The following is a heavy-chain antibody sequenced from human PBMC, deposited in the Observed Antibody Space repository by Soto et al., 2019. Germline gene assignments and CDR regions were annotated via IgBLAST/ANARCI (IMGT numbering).Heavy chain of an antibody. CDR3: ASPTMDYYYYYGMDV. D-gene: IGHD3-10*01. CDR2: IIPIFGTA. Sequence: QVRLVQSGAEVKKPGSSVKVSCKASGGTFSSYAISWVRQAPGQGLEWMGGIIPIFGTANYAQKFQGRVTITADKSTSTAYMELSSLRSDDTAVYYCASPTMDYYYYYGMDVWGQGTTVTVSS. V-gene: IGHV1-69*14. J-gene: IGHJ6*02. CDR1: GGTFSSYA.